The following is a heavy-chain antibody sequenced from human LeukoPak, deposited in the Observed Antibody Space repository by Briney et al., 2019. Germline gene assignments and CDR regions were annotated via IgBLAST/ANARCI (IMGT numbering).Heavy chain of an antibody. CDR3: AREQYPDGWFDP. V-gene: IGHV1-18*01. D-gene: IGHD2-2*01. CDR1: NYTFASHG. Sequence: ASVKVSCKASNYTFASHGISWVRQAPGQGLEWMGWISTYNGNTNNAQNFQGRVTMTTDTSTSTAYMELRSLRSDDTAVYYCAREQYPDGWFDPWGQGTLVTVSS. J-gene: IGHJ5*02. CDR2: ISTYNGNT.